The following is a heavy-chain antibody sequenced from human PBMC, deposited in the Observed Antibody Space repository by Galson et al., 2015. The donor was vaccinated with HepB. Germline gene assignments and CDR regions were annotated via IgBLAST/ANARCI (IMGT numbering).Heavy chain of an antibody. D-gene: IGHD3-22*01. CDR2: INQDGSEK. CDR3: ARGYIGGYLVY. CDR1: GFTFSIYW. J-gene: IGHJ4*02. V-gene: IGHV3-7*03. Sequence: SLRLSCAASGFTFSIYWMNWVRQAPGKGLEWVANINQDGSEKYYVHSVKGRFTISRDNTKNSLYLQMNSLRAEDTAVYYCARGYIGGYLVYWGQGTLVTVSS.